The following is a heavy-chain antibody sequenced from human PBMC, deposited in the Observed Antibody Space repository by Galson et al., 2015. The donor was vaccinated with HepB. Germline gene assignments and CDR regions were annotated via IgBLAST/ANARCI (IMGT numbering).Heavy chain of an antibody. Sequence: SVKVSCKASGYNFTSNDFSWVRQAPGQGLEWMGWINVYKGKTIYAQKFQGRVTMATDTSTNTAYMELRSLRSDDTAIYFCARDHYYDSSAYVDYWGQGTLVTVSS. J-gene: IGHJ4*02. CDR3: ARDHYYDSSAYVDY. CDR2: INVYKGKT. V-gene: IGHV1-18*04. D-gene: IGHD3-22*01. CDR1: GYNFTSND.